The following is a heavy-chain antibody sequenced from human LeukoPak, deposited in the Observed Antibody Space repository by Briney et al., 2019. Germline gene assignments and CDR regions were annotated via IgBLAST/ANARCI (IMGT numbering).Heavy chain of an antibody. V-gene: IGHV1-46*03. J-gene: IGHJ4*02. Sequence: ASVKVSCKASGYTFTSYFIYWVRQAPGQGLEWMGRINPSGGSTSYAQKFQGRVTMTRDTSTSTVYMELSSLRSEDTAVYYCATLWSKDYWGQGTLVTVSS. CDR2: INPSGGST. D-gene: IGHD3-10*01. CDR1: GYTFTSYF. CDR3: ATLWSKDY.